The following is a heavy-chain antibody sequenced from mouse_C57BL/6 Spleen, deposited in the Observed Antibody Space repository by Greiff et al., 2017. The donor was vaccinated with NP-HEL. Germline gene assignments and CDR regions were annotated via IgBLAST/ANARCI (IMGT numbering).Heavy chain of an antibody. Sequence: VQLKQSGAELVRPGASVKLSCTASGFNIKDYYMHWVKQRPEQGLEWIGRIDPEDGDTEYAPKFQGKATMTADTSSNTAYLQLSSLTSEDTAVYYCPLDSSGYNYFDYWGQGTTLTVSS. CDR1: GFNIKDYY. CDR3: PLDSSGYNYFDY. V-gene: IGHV14-1*01. CDR2: IDPEDGDT. J-gene: IGHJ2*01. D-gene: IGHD3-2*02.